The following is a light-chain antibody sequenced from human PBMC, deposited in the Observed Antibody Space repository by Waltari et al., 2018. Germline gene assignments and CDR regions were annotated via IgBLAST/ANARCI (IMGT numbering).Light chain of an antibody. J-gene: IGKJ5*01. CDR3: QQYYSSSSIT. CDR1: QSVLYSSNNKIY. V-gene: IGKV4-1*01. CDR2: WAS. Sequence: DIVMTQSPDSLAVSLGERATINCKSSQSVLYSSNNKIYLAWYQQKPGQPPTLLISWASTRESGVPDRFSGSGSGTDFTLTISSLQPEDVAVYFCQQYYSSSSITFGQGTRLEIK.